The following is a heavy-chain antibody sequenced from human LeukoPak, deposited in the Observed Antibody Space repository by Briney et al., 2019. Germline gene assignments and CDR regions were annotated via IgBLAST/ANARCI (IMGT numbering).Heavy chain of an antibody. V-gene: IGHV1-2*02. D-gene: IGHD1-26*01. CDR2: INPNSGGT. Sequence: ASVKVSCKASGYTFTGYYMHWVRQAPGQGLEWMGWINPNSGGTNYAQKFQGRVTMTRDTSISTAYMELSRLRSDDTAVYYCARVQWELLHYFDYWGQGTLVTVFS. CDR3: ARVQWELLHYFDY. J-gene: IGHJ4*02. CDR1: GYTFTGYY.